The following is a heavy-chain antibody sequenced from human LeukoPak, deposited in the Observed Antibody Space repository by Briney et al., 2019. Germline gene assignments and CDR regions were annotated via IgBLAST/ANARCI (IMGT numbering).Heavy chain of an antibody. Sequence: PGGSLRLSCAASGFTFSSYGMHWVRQAPGKGLEWVAVISYDGSNKYYADSVKGRFTISRDNSKNTLYLQMNSLRAEDTAVYYCAKDRVLAAAGMDHWGQGTLVTVSS. CDR3: AKDRVLAAAGMDH. V-gene: IGHV3-30*18. J-gene: IGHJ4*02. CDR2: ISYDGSNK. D-gene: IGHD6-13*01. CDR1: GFTFSSYG.